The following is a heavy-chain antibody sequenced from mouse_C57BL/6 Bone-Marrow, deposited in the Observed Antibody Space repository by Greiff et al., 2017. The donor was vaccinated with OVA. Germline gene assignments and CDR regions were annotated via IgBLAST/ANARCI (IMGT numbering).Heavy chain of an antibody. CDR1: GFTFSSYG. D-gene: IGHD1-1*01. V-gene: IGHV5-6*01. J-gene: IGHJ2*01. CDR2: ISSGGSYT. CDR3: ARHYCGSSDY. Sequence: EVKVVESGGDLVKPGGSLKLSCAASGFTFSSYGMSWVRQTPDKRLEWVATISSGGSYTYYPDSVKGRFTISRDNAKNTLYLQMSSLKSEDTAMYCCARHYCGSSDYWGQGTTLTVSS.